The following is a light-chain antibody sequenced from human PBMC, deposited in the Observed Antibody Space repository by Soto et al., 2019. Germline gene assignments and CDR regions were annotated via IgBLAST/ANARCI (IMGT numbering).Light chain of an antibody. Sequence: EIVLTQSPATLSLSPGERATLSCRASQSVSSSLAWYQQKPGQAPRLLIYDASNRATGIPARFSGSGSGTDFTLTISSLEPEDFALYYCQQRSTWLTFGGGTKVEIK. CDR3: QQRSTWLT. V-gene: IGKV3-11*01. CDR1: QSVSSS. J-gene: IGKJ4*01. CDR2: DAS.